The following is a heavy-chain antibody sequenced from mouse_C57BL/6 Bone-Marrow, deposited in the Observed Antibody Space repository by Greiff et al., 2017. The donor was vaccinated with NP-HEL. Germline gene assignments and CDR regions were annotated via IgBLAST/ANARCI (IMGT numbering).Heavy chain of an antibody. J-gene: IGHJ2*01. CDR3: AREPVSTTEVDTGG. CDR2: INPSSGYT. D-gene: IGHD1-1*01. CDR1: GYTFTSYT. V-gene: IGHV1-4*01. Sequence: VQLQQSGAELARPGASVTMSCKASGYTFTSYTMQWVKQRPGQGLEWFGYINPSSGYTNYNQKFKNQATLTADKSTSTAYMQLSSLTSEDSAIYYCAREPVSTTEVDTGGWGNGTTLTVSS.